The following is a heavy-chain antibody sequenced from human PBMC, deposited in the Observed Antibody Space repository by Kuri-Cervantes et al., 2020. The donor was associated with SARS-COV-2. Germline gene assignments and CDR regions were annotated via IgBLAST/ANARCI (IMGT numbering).Heavy chain of an antibody. CDR1: GYTFTSYG. J-gene: IGHJ6*03. D-gene: IGHD3-3*01. Sequence: ASVKVSCKASGYTFTSYGISWVRQAPGQGLEWMGWISAYNGNTNYAQKLQGRVTMTTDTSTSTAYMELRSLRSDDTAVYYCAKDGGYYDFWSGYAKRAQDHYYYYYMDVWGKGTTVTVSS. V-gene: IGHV1-18*01. CDR2: ISAYNGNT. CDR3: AKDGGYYDFWSGYAKRAQDHYYYYYMDV.